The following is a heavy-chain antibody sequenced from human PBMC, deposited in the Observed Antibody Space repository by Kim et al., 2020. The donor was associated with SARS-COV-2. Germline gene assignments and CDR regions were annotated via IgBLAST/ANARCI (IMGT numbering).Heavy chain of an antibody. V-gene: IGHV1-18*01. J-gene: IGHJ4*02. CDR3: ARGLGFHYDILTGSGSGFDY. CDR1: GYTFTSYG. Sequence: ASVKVSCKASGYTFTSYGISWVRQAPGQGLEWMGWISAYNGNTNYAQKLQGRVTMTTDTSTSTAYMELRSLRSDDTAVYYCARGLGFHYDILTGSGSGFDYWGQGALVTFSS. CDR2: ISAYNGNT. D-gene: IGHD3-9*01.